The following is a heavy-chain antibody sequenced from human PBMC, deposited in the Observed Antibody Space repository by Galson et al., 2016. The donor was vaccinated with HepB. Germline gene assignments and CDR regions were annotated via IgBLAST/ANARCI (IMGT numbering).Heavy chain of an antibody. CDR2: INVDGSEE. CDR1: GFTFSSYW. D-gene: IGHD3-9*01. CDR3: ARREYHILTGPPHPYFDY. Sequence: SLRLSCAASGFTFSSYWMSWVRQAPGKGLEWVVNINVDGSEEYYVDSVRGRFTISRDNAKNSMYLQMNSLRVEDTAVYYCARREYHILTGPPHPYFDYWGQGTLVTVAS. J-gene: IGHJ4*02. V-gene: IGHV3-7*05.